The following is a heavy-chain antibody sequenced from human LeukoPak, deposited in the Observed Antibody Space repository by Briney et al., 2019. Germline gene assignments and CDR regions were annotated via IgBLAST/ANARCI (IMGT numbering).Heavy chain of an antibody. D-gene: IGHD3-10*02. Sequence: PGGCLRLSCSASGFTLSSYSMDSVRQAPGKGLEWVSYISSSGSTINYADSVKGRFTISRDNAKNPLYLQMNSLRAEDTAVYYCAELGITMIGGVWGKGTTVTISS. V-gene: IGHV3-48*04. CDR2: ISSSGSTI. CDR1: GFTLSSYS. J-gene: IGHJ6*04. CDR3: AELGITMIGGV.